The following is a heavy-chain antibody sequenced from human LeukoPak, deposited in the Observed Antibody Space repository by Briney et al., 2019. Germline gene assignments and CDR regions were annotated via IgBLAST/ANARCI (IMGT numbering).Heavy chain of an antibody. J-gene: IGHJ4*02. CDR1: GDSVSSNSAA. CDR3: ARGVRSSRLGELSYDY. CDR2: TYYRSKWYN. D-gene: IGHD3-16*02. Sequence: SQTLSLTCAISGDSVSSNSAAWNWIRQSPSRGLEWLGSTYYRSKWYNDYAVSVKSRITINPDTSKNQFSLQLNSVTPEDTAVYYCARGVRSSRLGELSYDYWGQGTLVTVSS. V-gene: IGHV6-1*01.